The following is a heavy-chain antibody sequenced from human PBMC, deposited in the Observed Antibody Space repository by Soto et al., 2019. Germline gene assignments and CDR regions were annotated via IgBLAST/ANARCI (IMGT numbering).Heavy chain of an antibody. CDR3: ATLMTVAGPGWGRASDY. CDR2: TSAGGST. D-gene: IGHD6-19*01. J-gene: IGHJ4*02. CDR1: GFIFNNYA. Sequence: PVGSLRLSCAASGFIFNNYAMTWVRQAPGKGLDWVSVTSAGGSTSYADSVRGRFTASRDNSRNTLFLEMSSLTVDDTAIYYCATLMTVAGPGWGRASDYWGQGTLVTVSS. V-gene: IGHV3-23*01.